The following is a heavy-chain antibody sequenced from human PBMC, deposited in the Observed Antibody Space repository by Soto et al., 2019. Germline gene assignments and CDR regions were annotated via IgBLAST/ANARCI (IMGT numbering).Heavy chain of an antibody. Sequence: QVQLVQSGAEVKKPGASVKVSCKASGYTFTSYDINWVRQATGQGLEWMGWMNPNSGNTGYAQKFQGRVTTTRNTSIGTVYMELSSLRSEDTAVYYCARGIYYGGYLGLWYWGQGTLVTVSS. CDR3: ARGIYYGGYLGLWY. J-gene: IGHJ4*02. CDR2: MNPNSGNT. V-gene: IGHV1-8*01. CDR1: GYTFTSYD. D-gene: IGHD4-17*01.